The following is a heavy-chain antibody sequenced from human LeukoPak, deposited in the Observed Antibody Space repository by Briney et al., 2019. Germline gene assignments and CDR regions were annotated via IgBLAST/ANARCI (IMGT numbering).Heavy chain of an antibody. Sequence: ASVKVSCKASGYTFTSYGISWVRQAPGQGLEWMGWISAYNGNTNYAQKLQGRVTMTTDTSTSTAYMELRSLRSDDTAVYYCARDRIITSQNIVIDYWGQGTLVTVSS. CDR1: GYTFTSYG. CDR3: ARDRIITSQNIVIDY. J-gene: IGHJ4*02. V-gene: IGHV1-18*01. D-gene: IGHD2/OR15-2a*01. CDR2: ISAYNGNT.